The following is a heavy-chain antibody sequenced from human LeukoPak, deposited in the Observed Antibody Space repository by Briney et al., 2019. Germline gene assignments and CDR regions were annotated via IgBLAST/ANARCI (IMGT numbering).Heavy chain of an antibody. V-gene: IGHV3-23*01. J-gene: IGHJ4*02. CDR3: AKDKYSSGWSPTDY. CDR2: ISGSGGST. CDR1: GFTFSSYA. D-gene: IGHD6-19*01. Sequence: GGSLRLSCAASGFTFSSYAMSWVRQAPGKGLEWVSAISGSGGSTYYTDSVKGRFTISRDNSKNTLYLQMNSLRAEDTAVYYCAKDKYSSGWSPTDYWGQGTLVTVSS.